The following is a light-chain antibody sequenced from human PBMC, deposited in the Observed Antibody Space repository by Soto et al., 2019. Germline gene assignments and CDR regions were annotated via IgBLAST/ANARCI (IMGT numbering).Light chain of an antibody. Sequence: EIVMTQSPATLSVSPGARATLSCRASQSVGSDLVWYQQIPGQAPRLLVYGASTRATGVPARFTGSGSGIEFSLTISSLLSEDSAFYYCQQYFNWPLTWTFGPGTKVDIK. CDR3: QQYFNWPLTWT. CDR2: GAS. J-gene: IGKJ1*01. CDR1: QSVGSD. V-gene: IGKV3-15*01.